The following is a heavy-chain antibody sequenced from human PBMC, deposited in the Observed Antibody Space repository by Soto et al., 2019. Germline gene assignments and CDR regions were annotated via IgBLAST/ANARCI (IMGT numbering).Heavy chain of an antibody. CDR3: AKDYGPKAPYPYSNTHTDF. D-gene: IGHD6-13*01. CDR2: ISDDGTFK. V-gene: IGHV3-30*18. J-gene: IGHJ4*02. CDR1: GFSFSSYG. Sequence: QRQLVDSGGGVVQPGRSLRLSCEASGFSFSSYGMHWVRQAPGKGLYWVAVISDDGTFKDYADSVKGRFTISRDNSENTLFLQMNSLGPNDTAVYYCAKDYGPKAPYPYSNTHTDFWGLGTRVTVSS.